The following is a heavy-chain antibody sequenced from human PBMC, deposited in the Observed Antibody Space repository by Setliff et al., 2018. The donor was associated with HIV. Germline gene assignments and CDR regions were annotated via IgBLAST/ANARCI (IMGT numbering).Heavy chain of an antibody. V-gene: IGHV4-34*01. CDR3: AVRAYGPLEY. D-gene: IGHD4-17*01. CDR2: INQSGST. Sequence: LSLTCAVYNASFTDYYRGWIRQAPGKGLEWIGEINQSGSTNYNSSLKNRVTMSINLSKNQFSLTLTSVTAADTAVYYCAVRAYGPLEYWAQGNQVTVS. J-gene: IGHJ4*02. CDR1: NASFTDYY.